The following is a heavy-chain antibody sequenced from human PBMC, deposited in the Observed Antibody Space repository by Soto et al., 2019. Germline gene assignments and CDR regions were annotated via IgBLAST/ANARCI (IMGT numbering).Heavy chain of an antibody. CDR2: INPNNGGT. CDR1: GYTFTGYY. D-gene: IGHD3-22*01. V-gene: IGHV1-2*02. CDR3: ARCQYYYGSSGRRGALDI. Sequence: ASVKVSCKASGYTFTGYYMHWVRQAPGQGLEWMGWINPNNGGTDYAQKFQGRVTLTRDTSISTTYMEVRRLRSDDTAVYYCARCQYYYGSSGRRGALDIWGQGTMVTVSS. J-gene: IGHJ3*02.